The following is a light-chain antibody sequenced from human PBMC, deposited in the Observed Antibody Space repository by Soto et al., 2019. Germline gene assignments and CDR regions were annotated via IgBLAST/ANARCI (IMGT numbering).Light chain of an antibody. Sequence: DIQLTQSPSFLSASVGDRVTITCRASRAISNYLAWYQQKPGKAPKLLIYAASTLQSGVPSSFSASGSGTEFTLTIVSLQPEDFATYYCQQINSWPYTFGQGTKLEIK. CDR2: AAS. CDR1: RAISNY. V-gene: IGKV1-9*01. J-gene: IGKJ2*01. CDR3: QQINSWPYT.